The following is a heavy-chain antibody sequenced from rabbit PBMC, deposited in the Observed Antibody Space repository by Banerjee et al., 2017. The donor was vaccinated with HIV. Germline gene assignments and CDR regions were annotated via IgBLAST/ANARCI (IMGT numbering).Heavy chain of an antibody. D-gene: IGHD1-1*01. CDR1: GFSFSNKAV. CDR3: ARDSATSFSTYGMDL. V-gene: IGHV1S45*01. Sequence: QEQLVESGGGLVQPGGSLKLSCTASGFSFSNKAVMCWVRQAPGKGLEWIACINAITGKAVYASWAKGRFTFSKTSSTTVTLQMNSLTSADTATYFCARDSATSFSTYGMDLWGPGTLVTVS. CDR2: INAITGKA. J-gene: IGHJ6*01.